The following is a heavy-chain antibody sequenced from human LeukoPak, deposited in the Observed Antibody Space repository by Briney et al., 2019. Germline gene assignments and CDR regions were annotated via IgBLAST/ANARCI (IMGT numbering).Heavy chain of an antibody. J-gene: IGHJ1*01. D-gene: IGHD2-2*01. Sequence: SETLSLTCTVSGGSISSSSYYWSWIRQPPGKGLEWIGYIYYSGGTNYNPSLKSRVTISVDTSKNQFSLKLSSVTAADTAVYYCAREGGPAASLYFQHWGQGTLVTVSS. CDR3: AREGGPAASLYFQH. CDR1: GGSISSSSYY. CDR2: IYYSGGT. V-gene: IGHV4-61*01.